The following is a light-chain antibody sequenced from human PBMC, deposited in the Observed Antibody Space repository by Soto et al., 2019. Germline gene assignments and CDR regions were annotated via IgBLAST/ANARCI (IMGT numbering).Light chain of an antibody. V-gene: IGKV1-13*02. Sequence: AIQLTQSPSSLSASVGDRVTITCRASQGISSALAWYQQKPGKAPKLLIYDASSLESGVPSRFRGSGSGTDFTLTFSSLQPEDFATYYCQQFNSYPLTFGPGTKVDIK. J-gene: IGKJ3*01. CDR3: QQFNSYPLT. CDR2: DAS. CDR1: QGISSA.